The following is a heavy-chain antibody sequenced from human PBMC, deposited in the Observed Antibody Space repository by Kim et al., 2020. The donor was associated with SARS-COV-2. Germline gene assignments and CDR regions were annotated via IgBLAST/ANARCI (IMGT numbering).Heavy chain of an antibody. Sequence: GGSLRLSCAASGFTFSSYAMSWVRQAPGKGLEWVSAISGSGGSTYYADSVKGRFTISRDNSKNTLYLQMNSLRAEDTAVYYCAKDVSLRWYAPNWFDPWGQGTLVTVSS. CDR3: AKDVSLRWYAPNWFDP. CDR2: ISGSGGST. J-gene: IGHJ5*02. V-gene: IGHV3-23*01. CDR1: GFTFSSYA. D-gene: IGHD4-17*01.